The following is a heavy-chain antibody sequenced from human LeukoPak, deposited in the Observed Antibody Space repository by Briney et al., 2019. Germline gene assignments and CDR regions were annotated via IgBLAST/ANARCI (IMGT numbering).Heavy chain of an antibody. CDR1: GFTVSSNY. J-gene: IGHJ4*02. Sequence: GGSLRLFCAASGFTVSSNYMSWVRQAPGKGLEWVSVIYSGGSTYYADSVKGRFTISRDNSKNTLYLQMNSLRAEHTAVYYCAKQYGDYGFDYWGQGTLVTVSS. CDR3: AKQYGDYGFDY. V-gene: IGHV3-66*01. D-gene: IGHD4-17*01. CDR2: IYSGGST.